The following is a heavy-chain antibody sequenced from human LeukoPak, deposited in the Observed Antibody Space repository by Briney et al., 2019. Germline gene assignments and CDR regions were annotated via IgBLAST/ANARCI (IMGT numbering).Heavy chain of an antibody. CDR1: GYTLTELS. V-gene: IGHV1-46*01. Sequence: ASVKVSCKVSGYTLTELSMHWVRQAPGQGLEWMGMIYPSDGSTSYAQKFQGRVTVTRDTSTSTVHMELSGLRSEDTAVYYCARDQEAFDYWGQGTLVTVSS. J-gene: IGHJ4*02. CDR2: IYPSDGST. CDR3: ARDQEAFDY.